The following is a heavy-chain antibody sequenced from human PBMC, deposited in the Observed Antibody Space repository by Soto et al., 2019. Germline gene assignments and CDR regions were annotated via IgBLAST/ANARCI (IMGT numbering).Heavy chain of an antibody. D-gene: IGHD3-10*01. Sequence: SKTLSLTCAVSGGSISTSNWWSWVRQPPGKGLEWIGEVYRTGSTNYNPSLESRVIVSVDKSKNQFSLKLTSVTAADTAVYFCGIRHGLDIDAYYWGQEILVTISS. CDR2: VYRTGST. V-gene: IGHV4-4*02. J-gene: IGHJ4*02. CDR1: GGSISTSNW. CDR3: GIRHGLDIDAYY.